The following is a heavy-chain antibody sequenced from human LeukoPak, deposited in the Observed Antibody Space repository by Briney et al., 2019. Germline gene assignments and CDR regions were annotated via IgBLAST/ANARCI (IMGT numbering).Heavy chain of an antibody. CDR1: GFTFSSYW. J-gene: IGHJ4*02. CDR2: MKQDGSEK. V-gene: IGHV3-7*01. D-gene: IGHD2-2*01. Sequence: GGSLRLSCAASGFTFSSYWMSWVRQAPGKGLEWVANMKQDGSEKYYVDSVKGRFTISRDNAKNSLYLQMNSLRAEDTAVYYCARDVYSTSWSNFDFWGQGTLVTVSS. CDR3: ARDVYSTSWSNFDF.